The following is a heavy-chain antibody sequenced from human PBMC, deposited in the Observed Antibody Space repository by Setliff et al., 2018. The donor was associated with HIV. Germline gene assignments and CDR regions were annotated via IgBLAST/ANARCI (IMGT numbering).Heavy chain of an antibody. V-gene: IGHV4-30-4*01. CDR3: ARARSDWYNVRPYYFDY. J-gene: IGHJ4*02. D-gene: IGHD6-19*01. CDR1: GASFVGDNH. CDR2: FMYTDIHYVNYLN. Sequence: TLSLTCAVSGASFVGDNHWSWIRQTPERGLEWIAYFMYTDIHYVNYLNYRNPSLASRLSISVDKSKNQFSLTLSSVTAADTAVYYCARARSDWYNVRPYYFDYWGQGTLVTVSS.